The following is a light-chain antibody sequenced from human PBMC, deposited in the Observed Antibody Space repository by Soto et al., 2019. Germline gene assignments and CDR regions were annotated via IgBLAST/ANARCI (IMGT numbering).Light chain of an antibody. CDR1: SRDVGGYNY. CDR3: CSYAGSYKGYV. CDR2: DVS. V-gene: IGLV2-11*01. J-gene: IGLJ1*01. Sequence: QSALTQPLSVSESPGQSVTISCTGTSRDVGGYNYVSWYQQHPGKAPKFMIYDVSKRPSGVPDRFSGSKSGNTASLTISGLQADDEADYYCCSYAGSYKGYVFGTGTKLTVL.